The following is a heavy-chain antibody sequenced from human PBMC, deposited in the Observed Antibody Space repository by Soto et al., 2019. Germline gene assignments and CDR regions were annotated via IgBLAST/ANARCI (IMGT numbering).Heavy chain of an antibody. CDR3: ARDPWGSSPIDY. D-gene: IGHD6-6*01. V-gene: IGHV3-21*01. CDR2: ISSSSSYI. CDR1: GFTFSSYS. Sequence: EVQLVESGGGLVKPGGSLRLSCAASGFTFSSYSMNWVRQAPGKGLEWVSSISSSSSYIYYADSVKGRFTISRDNAKNSLYLQMNSLRAEDTAVYYCARDPWGSSPIDYWGQGTLVTVSS. J-gene: IGHJ4*02.